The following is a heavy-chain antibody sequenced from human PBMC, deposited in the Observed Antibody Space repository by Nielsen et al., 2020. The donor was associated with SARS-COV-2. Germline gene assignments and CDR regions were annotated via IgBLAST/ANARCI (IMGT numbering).Heavy chain of an antibody. CDR3: ATLYSSGWYWFDP. CDR1: GGTFSSYA. Sequence: SVKVSCKASGGTFSSYAISWVRQAPGQGLEWMGRIIPILGIANYAQKFQGRVTMTTDTSTSTAYMELRSLRSDDTAVYYCATLYSSGWYWFDPWGQGTLVTVSS. D-gene: IGHD6-19*01. J-gene: IGHJ5*02. CDR2: IIPILGIA. V-gene: IGHV1-69*04.